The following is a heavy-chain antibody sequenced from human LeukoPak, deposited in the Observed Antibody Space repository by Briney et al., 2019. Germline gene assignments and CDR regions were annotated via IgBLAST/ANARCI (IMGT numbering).Heavy chain of an antibody. CDR1: GGSISSGGYY. V-gene: IGHV4-61*08. J-gene: IGHJ6*02. D-gene: IGHD4-17*01. CDR3: ARTTVTPYYYYGMDV. Sequence: SETLSLTCSVSGGSISSGGYYWSWIRQHPGKGLEWIGYIYYSGSTSYNPSLKSRVTISVDTSKNQFSLKLSSVTAADTAVYYCARTTVTPYYYYGMDVWGQGTTVTVSS. CDR2: IYYSGST.